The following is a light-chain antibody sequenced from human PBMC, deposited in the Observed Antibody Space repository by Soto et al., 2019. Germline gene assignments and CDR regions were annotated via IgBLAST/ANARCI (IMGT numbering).Light chain of an antibody. Sequence: DIQMTQSPSYLSASVGDRVTITCRASQSISSYLNWYQQNPGKATKGLIYAASSLQSGVPPRFSGSGSGTDFNLTISSLQPEDFATYHCQQSYSTPWTFGQGTRWIS. CDR1: QSISSY. J-gene: IGKJ1*01. CDR3: QQSYSTPWT. CDR2: AAS. V-gene: IGKV1-39*01.